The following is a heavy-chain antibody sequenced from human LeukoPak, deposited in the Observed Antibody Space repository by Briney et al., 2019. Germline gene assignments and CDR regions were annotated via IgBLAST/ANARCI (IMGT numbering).Heavy chain of an antibody. D-gene: IGHD5-18*01. CDR3: AREGSTAMAFDY. CDR1: GFTVSSNY. Sequence: GRSLRLSCAASGFTVSSNYMSWVRQAPGKGLEWVSVIYSGGSTYYADSVKGRFTISRDNSKNTLYLQMNSLRAEDTAVYYCAREGSTAMAFDYWGQGTLVTVSS. CDR2: IYSGGST. V-gene: IGHV3-66*01. J-gene: IGHJ4*02.